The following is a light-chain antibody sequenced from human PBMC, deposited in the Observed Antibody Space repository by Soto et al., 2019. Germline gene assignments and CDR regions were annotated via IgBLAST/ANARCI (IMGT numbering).Light chain of an antibody. CDR1: QTISSW. Sequence: DIHLTQSPSTLSGSAGDRVTITCRASQTISSWLAWYQQQPGKAPKLLIYAASTLDAGVPSRFSGSASATESTLTISSLQPDDFGTYYCQEYNSYWTFSQGTKVDIK. CDR3: QEYNSYWT. CDR2: AAS. V-gene: IGKV1-5*01. J-gene: IGKJ1*01.